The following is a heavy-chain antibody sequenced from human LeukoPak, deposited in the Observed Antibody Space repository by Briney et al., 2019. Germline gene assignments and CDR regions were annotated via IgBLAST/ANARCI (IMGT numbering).Heavy chain of an antibody. Sequence: ASVKVSCKASGYTFTSYGISWVRQAPGQGLEWMGWISAYNGNTNYAQKLQGRVTMTTDTSTSTAYMEPRRLRSDDTAVYYCAKTRGNVVVVAATGSYYYMDVWGKGTTVTVSS. V-gene: IGHV1-18*01. J-gene: IGHJ6*03. D-gene: IGHD2-15*01. CDR2: ISAYNGNT. CDR1: GYTFTSYG. CDR3: AKTRGNVVVVAATGSYYYMDV.